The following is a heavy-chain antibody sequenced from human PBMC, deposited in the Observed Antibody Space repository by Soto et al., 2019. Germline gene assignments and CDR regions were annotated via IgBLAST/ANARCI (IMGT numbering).Heavy chain of an antibody. CDR2: IDWADDK. CDR3: SRAVGGFTYGYPDY. Sequence: SGPTLVNPTQTLTLTCTFSGFSLSTTGMCVSWIRQPPGKALEWPALIDWADDKYYSTSLKTRLTIPKDTSKNQVVLTMTNVEPVDTATYFCSRAVGGFTYGYPDYWGQGTLVTVSS. V-gene: IGHV2-70*01. D-gene: IGHD5-18*01. J-gene: IGHJ4*02. CDR1: GFSLSTTGMC.